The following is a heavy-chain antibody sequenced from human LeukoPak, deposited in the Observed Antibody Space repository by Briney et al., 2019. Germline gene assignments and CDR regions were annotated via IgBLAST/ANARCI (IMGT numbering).Heavy chain of an antibody. D-gene: IGHD6-13*01. V-gene: IGHV6-1*01. CDR1: GDSLSSSGDA. Sequence: SQTLSLTCVISGDSLSSSGDAWNWIRQSPSGRLEWLGRTYQRSKWSSDYALSVRSRITVDPDTSKNQFSLQLYSVTPEDTAVYYCARGRASAFDYWDQGTLVTVST. CDR2: TYQRSKWSS. J-gene: IGHJ4*02. CDR3: ARGRASAFDY.